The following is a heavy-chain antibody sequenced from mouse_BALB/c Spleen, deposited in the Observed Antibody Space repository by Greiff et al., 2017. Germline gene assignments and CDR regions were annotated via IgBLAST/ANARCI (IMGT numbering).Heavy chain of an antibody. CDR1: GFSLTSYG. D-gene: IGHD1-2*01. Sequence: VKLVESGPGLVAPSQSLSITCTVSGFSLTSYGVHWVRQPPGKGLEWLGVIWAGGSTNYNSALMSRLSISKDNSKSQVFLKMNSLQTDDTAMYYCARAITTATRVDYAMDYWGQGTSVTVSS. CDR2: IWAGGST. V-gene: IGHV2-9*02. J-gene: IGHJ4*01. CDR3: ARAITTATRVDYAMDY.